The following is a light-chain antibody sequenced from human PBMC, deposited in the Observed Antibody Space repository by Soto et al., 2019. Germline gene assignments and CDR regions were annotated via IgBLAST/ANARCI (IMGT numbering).Light chain of an antibody. CDR2: DSS. CDR1: QSVGSS. V-gene: IGKV3-11*01. CDR3: QQRRELFT. Sequence: EIVLTQSPATLSLSPGERATLSCRASQSVGSSLAWYQQKPGQPPSLLIYDSSNRATGIPARFSGSGSGTDFTLNISSLEPEDFAVYYCQQRRELFTFGGGTKVEIK. J-gene: IGKJ4*01.